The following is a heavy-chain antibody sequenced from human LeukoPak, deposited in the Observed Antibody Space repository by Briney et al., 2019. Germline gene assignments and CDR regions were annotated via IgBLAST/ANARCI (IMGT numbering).Heavy chain of an antibody. CDR1: GFTFSSTS. CDR3: AGDGVGANPGDAFDI. J-gene: IGHJ3*02. CDR2: IGGSGTTI. D-gene: IGHD1-26*01. Sequence: PGXXLRLSCAASGFTFSSTSMNWVRQAPGKGLEWVSYIGGSGTTIYYADSVKGRFTISRDNAKSSLYLQMNSLRAEDTAVYYCAGDGVGANPGDAFDIWGQGTMVTVSS. V-gene: IGHV3-48*01.